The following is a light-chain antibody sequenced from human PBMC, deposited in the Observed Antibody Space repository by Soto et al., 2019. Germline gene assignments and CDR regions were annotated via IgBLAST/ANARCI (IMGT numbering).Light chain of an antibody. CDR2: DVS. J-gene: IGLJ1*01. V-gene: IGLV2-11*01. CDR3: SSYTSSSTHYV. CDR1: TSDVGAYNF. Sequence: QSVLTQPRSVSGSPGQSVTISCTGTTSDVGAYNFVSWYQQHPGKVPKRMIFDVSNRPSGVPHRFSGSKSGNTASLTISGLQAEDEADYYCSSYTSSSTHYVFGTGTKLTVL.